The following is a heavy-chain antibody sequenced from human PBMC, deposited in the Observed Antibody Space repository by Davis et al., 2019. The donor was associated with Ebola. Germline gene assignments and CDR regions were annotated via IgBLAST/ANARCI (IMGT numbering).Heavy chain of an antibody. CDR2: INSDGSST. D-gene: IGHD2-21*01. CDR3: ARDSSWVCGGDYPSPAAEYFQH. CDR1: GFTFSSYW. J-gene: IGHJ1*01. V-gene: IGHV3-74*01. Sequence: HTGGSLRLSCAASGFTFSSYWMHWVRHAPGKGLVWVSRINSDGSSTSYADSVKGRFTISRDNAKNSLYLQMNSLRAEDTAVYYCARDSSWVCGGDYPSPAAEYFQHWGQGTLVTVSS.